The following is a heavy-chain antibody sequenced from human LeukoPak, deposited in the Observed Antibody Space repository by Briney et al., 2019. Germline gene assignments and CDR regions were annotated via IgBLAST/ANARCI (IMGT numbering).Heavy chain of an antibody. CDR3: ARDYYDNSGLNDAFDI. CDR1: GGSINSYY. J-gene: IGHJ3*02. D-gene: IGHD3-22*01. V-gene: IGHV4-59*12. Sequence: SETLSLTCTVSGGSINSYYWSWIRQPPGKGLEWIGYIYYTGSTNYDPSPRSRVTISVDTSKNQFSLKLSSVTAADTAVYYCARDYYDNSGLNDAFDIWGQGTMVTVSS. CDR2: IYYTGST.